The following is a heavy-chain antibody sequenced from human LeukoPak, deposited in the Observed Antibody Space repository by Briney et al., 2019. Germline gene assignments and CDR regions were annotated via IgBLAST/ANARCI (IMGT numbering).Heavy chain of an antibody. D-gene: IGHD6-19*01. CDR3: AKRGPGPVAGSYDF. CDR1: GFTFSDYA. CDR2: IGARGDIS. V-gene: IGHV3-23*01. J-gene: IGHJ4*02. Sequence: GGSLRLSCVGSGFTFSDYAMNWVRQTPGKGLEWISAIGARGDISYVDSVKGRFTISRDNSNNAAHLQMNSLRPEDTAIYYCAKRGPGPVAGSYDFWGQGTLVTVSS.